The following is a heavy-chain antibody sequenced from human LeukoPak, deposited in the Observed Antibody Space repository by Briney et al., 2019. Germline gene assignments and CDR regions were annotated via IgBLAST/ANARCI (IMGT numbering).Heavy chain of an antibody. V-gene: IGHV4-39*01. CDR3: ARRAVAQFDY. J-gene: IGHJ4*02. D-gene: IGHD6-19*01. CDR2: IYYNGST. Sequence: SETLSLTCTVSGGSISSSSYYWGWIRQPPGKGLEWIGSIYYNGSTYYNPSLKSRVTISVDTSKNQFSLKLSSVTAADTAVYYCARRAVAQFDYWGQGTLVTVSS. CDR1: GGSISSSSYY.